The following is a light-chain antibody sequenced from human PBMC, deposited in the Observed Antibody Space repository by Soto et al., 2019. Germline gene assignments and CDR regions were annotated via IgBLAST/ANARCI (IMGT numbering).Light chain of an antibody. CDR1: QSLLQTNGYNS. V-gene: IGKV2-28*01. CDR3: MQGLQSTGT. J-gene: IGKJ1*01. CDR2: LAS. Sequence: DVVMTQSPLSLSVTPGESASISCRSSQSLLQTNGYNSVDWFLQKPGQSPRLLIYLASNRASGVPDRLSGSGSGTDFTLKISRVEAEDVGVYYFMQGLQSTGTFGQGTKVDIX.